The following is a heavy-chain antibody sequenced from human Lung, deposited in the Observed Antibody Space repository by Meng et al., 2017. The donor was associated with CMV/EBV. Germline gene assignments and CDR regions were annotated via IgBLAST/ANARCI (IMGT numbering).Heavy chain of an antibody. V-gene: IGHV3-66*04. Sequence: GGSLRLSXAASGFTFSSNYMSWVRQAPGKGLEWVSVIYSGGSTYYADSVKGRFTISRDNSKNTLYLQMNSLRAEDTAVYYCARHNTYYYDAFLGTFDIWGQGTMVTFSS. CDR3: ARHNTYYYDAFLGTFDI. J-gene: IGHJ3*02. CDR2: IYSGGST. D-gene: IGHD3-22*01. CDR1: GFTFSSNY.